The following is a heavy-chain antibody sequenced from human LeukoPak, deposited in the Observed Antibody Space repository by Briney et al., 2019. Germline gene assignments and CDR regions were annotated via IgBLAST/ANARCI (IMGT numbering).Heavy chain of an antibody. Sequence: SETLSLTCAVYGGSFSGYYWNWIRQAPEKGLEWIGEINHSGSTNYNPSLKSRVTMSVDTSRNQFSLRLSSVTAADTAVYYCARSYDYLWGSHRYTPTFDSWGHGTLVTVSS. D-gene: IGHD3-16*02. CDR2: INHSGST. CDR1: GGSFSGYY. CDR3: ARSYDYLWGSHRYTPTFDS. V-gene: IGHV4-34*01. J-gene: IGHJ4*01.